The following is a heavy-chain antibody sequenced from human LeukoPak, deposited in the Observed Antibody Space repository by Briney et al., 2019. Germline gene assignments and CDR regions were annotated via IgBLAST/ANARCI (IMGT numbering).Heavy chain of an antibody. CDR2: IRYDGSNG. D-gene: IGHD2-15*01. V-gene: IGHV3-30*02. CDR1: GFSFSGYG. J-gene: IGHJ6*03. CDR3: AKVMPPGRIRFYSYYMDV. Sequence: GGSLRLSYAASGFSFSGYGMHWVRQAPGKGLEWVAFIRYDGSNGYYADSVKGRFTISRDKSKNTLSLQMNGLRVEDTAVYYCAKVMPPGRIRFYSYYMDVWGKGTTVTAS.